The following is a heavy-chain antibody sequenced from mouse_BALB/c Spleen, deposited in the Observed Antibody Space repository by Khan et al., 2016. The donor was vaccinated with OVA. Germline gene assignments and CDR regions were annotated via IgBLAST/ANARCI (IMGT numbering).Heavy chain of an antibody. J-gene: IGHJ4*01. CDR1: GFSLTDYG. V-gene: IGHV2-6-5*01. CDR2: IWGGGST. Sequence: VQLKESGPGLVAPSQSLSITCTVSGFSLTDYGVSWIRQPPGKGLEWLGVIWGGGSTYYNSAPKSRLSISKDNSKSQVFLKMSSLQTDDTAMYYCAKGVWSYYYALDYWGQGTSVTVSS. CDR3: AKGVWSYYYALDY.